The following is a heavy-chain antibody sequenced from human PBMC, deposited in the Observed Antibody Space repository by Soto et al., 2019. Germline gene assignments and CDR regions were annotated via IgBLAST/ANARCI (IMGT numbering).Heavy chain of an antibody. CDR2: IDSSGST. Sequence: SETLSLTCTVSGDSISDGDYYWSWIRQPPGRGLEWIGYIDSSGSTYYNPSLKSRLTMSVDMSKNQFSLRLTSVTAADTAVYYCASRYLYWGQGLLVTVSS. V-gene: IGHV4-30-4*01. CDR3: ASRYLY. CDR1: GDSISDGDYY. D-gene: IGHD3-16*02. J-gene: IGHJ4*02.